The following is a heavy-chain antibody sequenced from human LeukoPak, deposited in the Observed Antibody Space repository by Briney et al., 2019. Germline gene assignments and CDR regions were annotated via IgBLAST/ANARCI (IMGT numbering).Heavy chain of an antibody. CDR1: GESFSGYY. D-gene: IGHD3-10*01. CDR3: ARGRGKSYYFDY. CDR2: INHSGST. V-gene: IGHV4-34*01. J-gene: IGHJ4*02. Sequence: SETLSLTCAVYGESFSGYYWSWIRQPPGKGLEWIGEINHSGSTNYNPSLKSRLTISVDTSKNQFSLKLSSVTAADTAVYYCARGRGKSYYFDYWGQGTLVTVSS.